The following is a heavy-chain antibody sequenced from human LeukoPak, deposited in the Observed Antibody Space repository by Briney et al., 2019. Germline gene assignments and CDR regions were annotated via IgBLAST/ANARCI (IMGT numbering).Heavy chain of an antibody. CDR2: MNPNSGNT. J-gene: IGHJ5*02. Sequence: ASVKVSCKASGYTFASYDINWVRQATGQGLEWMGWMNPNSGNTGYAQKFQGRVTMTRDTSISTAYMELSRLRSDDTAVYYCARDITVAAALNWFDPWGQGTLVTVSS. CDR3: ARDITVAAALNWFDP. V-gene: IGHV1-8*01. CDR1: GYTFASYD. D-gene: IGHD6-13*01.